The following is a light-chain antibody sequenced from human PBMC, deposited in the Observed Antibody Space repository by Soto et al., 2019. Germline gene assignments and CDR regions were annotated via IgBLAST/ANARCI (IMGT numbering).Light chain of an antibody. CDR3: HDYGKGRDT. Sequence: NLLTQSPDTLSLSPGDRATLSCRASQSVSSNYLAWYQQKAAQAPRLLIYGPNTRATGLPDRFSGSGSGAYFPLASSSLEPDAVAAYSCHDYGKGRDTFGQGTKVE. CDR2: GPN. V-gene: IGKV3-20*01. J-gene: IGKJ2*01. CDR1: QSVSSNY.